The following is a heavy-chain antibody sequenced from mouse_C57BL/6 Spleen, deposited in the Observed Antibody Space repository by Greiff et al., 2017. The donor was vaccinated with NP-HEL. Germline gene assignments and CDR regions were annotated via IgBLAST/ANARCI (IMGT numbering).Heavy chain of an antibody. CDR1: GFTFSDYG. CDR3: ARRNYYDFDY. J-gene: IGHJ2*01. V-gene: IGHV5-17*01. D-gene: IGHD2-4*01. Sequence: EVQRVESGGGLVKPGGSLKLSCAASGFTFSDYGMHWVRQAPEKGLEWVAYISSGSSTIYYADTVKGRFTISRDNAKNTLFLQKTSLRSEDTAMYYCARRNYYDFDYGGQGTTLTVSS. CDR2: ISSGSSTI.